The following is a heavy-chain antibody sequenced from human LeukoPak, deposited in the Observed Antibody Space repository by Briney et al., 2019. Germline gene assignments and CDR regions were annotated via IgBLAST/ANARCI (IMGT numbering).Heavy chain of an antibody. J-gene: IGHJ4*02. CDR2: INWNGGST. Sequence: PGGSLRLSCAASGFTFDDYAMTWVRQAPGKGLEWVSGINWNGGSTGYADSVKGRFTISRDNAKNSLYLQMNSLRAEDTAFYYCAGEDASGSYWVYWGQGTLVTVSS. CDR3: AGEDASGSYWVY. CDR1: GFTFDDYA. D-gene: IGHD3-10*01. V-gene: IGHV3-20*04.